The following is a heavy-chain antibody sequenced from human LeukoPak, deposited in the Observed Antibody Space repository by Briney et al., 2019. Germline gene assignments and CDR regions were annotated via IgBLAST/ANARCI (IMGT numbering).Heavy chain of an antibody. D-gene: IGHD2-2*01. CDR1: GYTFTGYY. V-gene: IGHV1-2*02. J-gene: IGHJ4*02. CDR3: AKDRVVPAANIPGGY. CDR2: INPNSGGT. Sequence: ASVKVSCKASGYTFTGYYMHWVRQAPGQGLEWMGWINPNSGGTNYAQKFQGRVTMTRDTSISTAYMELSRLRSDDTAVYYCAKDRVVPAANIPGGYWGQGTLVTVSS.